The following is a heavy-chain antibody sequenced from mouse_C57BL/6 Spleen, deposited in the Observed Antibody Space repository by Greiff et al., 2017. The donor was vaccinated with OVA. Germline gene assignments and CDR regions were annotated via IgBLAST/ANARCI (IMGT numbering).Heavy chain of an antibody. Sequence: QVQLQQPGAELVRPGSSVKLSCKASGYTFTSYWMHWVKQRPIQGLEWIGNIHPSDSDTNYNQKFKDKATLTVDKSSSTAYMQLSGLTSEDSAVYYCGSGYFADWGKGTLVTVSA. CDR3: GSGYFAD. J-gene: IGHJ3*01. V-gene: IGHV1-52*01. CDR1: GYTFTSYW. D-gene: IGHD2-2*01. CDR2: IHPSDSDT.